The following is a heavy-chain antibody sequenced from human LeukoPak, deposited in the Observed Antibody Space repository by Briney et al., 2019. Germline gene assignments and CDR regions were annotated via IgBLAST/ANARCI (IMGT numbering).Heavy chain of an antibody. D-gene: IGHD5/OR15-5a*01. CDR1: GYTFTSYF. CDR3: AKDFGSGWDLVSTYFPMGIGMDV. Sequence: ASVKVSCKASGYTFTSYFMHWVRQAPGQGLEWMGIINPSGGSTSYAQKFQGRVTMTRDTSTSTVYMELSSLRSEDTAVYYCAKDFGSGWDLVSTYFPMGIGMDVWGQGTTVTVSS. J-gene: IGHJ6*02. V-gene: IGHV1-46*01. CDR2: INPSGGST.